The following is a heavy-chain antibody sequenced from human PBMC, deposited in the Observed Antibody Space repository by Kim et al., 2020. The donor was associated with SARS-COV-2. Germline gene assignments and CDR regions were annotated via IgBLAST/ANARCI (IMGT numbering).Heavy chain of an antibody. J-gene: IGHJ3*02. V-gene: IGHV3-21*01. CDR1: GFTFSSYS. Sequence: GGSLRLSCAASGFTFSSYSMNWVRQAPGKGLEWVSSISSSSSYIYYADSVKGRFTISRDNAKNSLYLQMNSLRAEDTAVYYCARDRGHDRHFDIWGQGTMVTVSS. D-gene: IGHD3-9*01. CDR2: ISSSSSYI. CDR3: ARDRGHDRHFDI.